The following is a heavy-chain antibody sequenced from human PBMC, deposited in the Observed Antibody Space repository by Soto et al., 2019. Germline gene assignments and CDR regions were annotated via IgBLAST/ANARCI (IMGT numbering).Heavy chain of an antibody. Sequence: GGSLRLSCAASGFTFSSYGMHWVRPAPGKGLEWVAVISYDGSNKYYADSVKGRFTISRDNSKNTLYLQMSSLRAEDTAVYYCAKHADIKNKWFDPWGQGTLVNVSS. CDR2: ISYDGSNK. CDR3: AKHADIKNKWFDP. J-gene: IGHJ5*02. V-gene: IGHV3-30*18. D-gene: IGHD5-12*01. CDR1: GFTFSSYG.